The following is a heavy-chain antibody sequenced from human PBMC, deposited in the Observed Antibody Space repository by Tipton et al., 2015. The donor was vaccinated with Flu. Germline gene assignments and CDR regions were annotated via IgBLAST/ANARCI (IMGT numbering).Heavy chain of an antibody. J-gene: IGHJ5*02. Sequence: SLRLSCTVSGASISSYYWSWIRQPPGKGLEWLSIIFTGGKAYYADSVRGRFIISRDNSKNTVHLQMHSLRVEDTAMYYCVRDPGDSRFDAWGQGTLVTVSS. CDR3: VRDPGDSRFDA. CDR2: IFTGGKA. CDR1: GASISSYY. V-gene: IGHV3-53*01. D-gene: IGHD2-21*02.